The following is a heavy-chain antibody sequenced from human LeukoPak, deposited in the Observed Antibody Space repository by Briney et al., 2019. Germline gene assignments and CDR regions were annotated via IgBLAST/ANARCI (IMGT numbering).Heavy chain of an antibody. CDR2: IIPILGIA. Sequence: ASVKVSCKASGYTFSSYAISWMRQAPGQGLEWMGRIIPILGIANYAQKFQGRVTITADKSTSTAYMELSSLRSEDTAVYYCARETGGVYGGWFGPWGQWTLVTVSS. CDR1: GYTFSSYA. V-gene: IGHV1-69*04. D-gene: IGHD4-23*01. CDR3: ARETGGVYGGWFGP. J-gene: IGHJ5*02.